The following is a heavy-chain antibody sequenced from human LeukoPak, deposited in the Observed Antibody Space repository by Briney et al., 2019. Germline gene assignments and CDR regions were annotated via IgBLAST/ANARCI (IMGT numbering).Heavy chain of an antibody. CDR2: IFPIFGTA. J-gene: IGHJ3*02. CDR1: GGTFSSYA. V-gene: IGHV1-69*05. Sequence: SVKVSCKASGGTFSSYAISWVRQAPGQGLEWMGGIFPIFGTANYAQKFQGRVTITTDESTSTAYMELSSLRSEDTAVYYCARNTGELQGDAFDIWGQGTMVTVSS. D-gene: IGHD1-7*01. CDR3: ARNTGELQGDAFDI.